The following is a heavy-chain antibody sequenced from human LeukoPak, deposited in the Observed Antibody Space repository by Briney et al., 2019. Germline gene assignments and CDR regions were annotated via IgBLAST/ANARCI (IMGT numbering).Heavy chain of an antibody. D-gene: IGHD2-21*02. CDR2: INAGNGYR. V-gene: IGHV1-3*01. J-gene: IGHJ4*02. CDR3: AMSPIEYCGGDCYPPD. Sequence: GASVKVSCKASGYTFSSYDMHWVRQAPGQRLEWMGRINAGNGYRSYSEKFQGRVTITRDTSASTAYMELSSLRSEDTAVYYCAMSPIEYCGGDCYPPDWGQGTLVTVSS. CDR1: GYTFSSYD.